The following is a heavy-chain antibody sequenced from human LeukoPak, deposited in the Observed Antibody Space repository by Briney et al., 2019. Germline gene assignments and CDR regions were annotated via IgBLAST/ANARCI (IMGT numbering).Heavy chain of an antibody. Sequence: SETLSLTCAVYGGSFSGYYWSWIRQPPGKGLEWIGEINHSGSTNYNPSLKSRVTISVDTSKNQSSLKLSSVTAADTAVYYCARGYSYGYPNYWGQGTLVTVSS. CDR3: ARGYSYGYPNY. D-gene: IGHD5-18*01. V-gene: IGHV4-34*01. CDR1: GGSFSGYY. CDR2: INHSGST. J-gene: IGHJ4*02.